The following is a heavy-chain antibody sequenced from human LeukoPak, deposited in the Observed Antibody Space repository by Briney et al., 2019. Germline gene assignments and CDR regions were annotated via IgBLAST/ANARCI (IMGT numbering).Heavy chain of an antibody. V-gene: IGHV3-33*06. J-gene: IGHJ4*02. Sequence: GGSLRLSCAASGFTFSSYGMHWVRQAPGKGLEWVAVIWYDGSNKYYADSVKGRFTISRDNSKNTLYLQMNSLRAEDTAVYYCAKARSSGTYYFDYWGQGTLVTVSS. D-gene: IGHD1-26*01. CDR1: GFTFSSYG. CDR2: IWYDGSNK. CDR3: AKARSSGTYYFDY.